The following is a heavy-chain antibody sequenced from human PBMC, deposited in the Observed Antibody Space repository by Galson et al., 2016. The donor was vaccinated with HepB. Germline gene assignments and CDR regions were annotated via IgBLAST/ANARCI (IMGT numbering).Heavy chain of an antibody. CDR3: ARDAKFCGGDCYSDY. J-gene: IGHJ4*02. Sequence: SLRLSCAASGFTFSTYNMNWVRQAPGKGLEWVSYISSSSSTIYYADSVKGRFTISRDNAKNSLYLRMNSLRDEDTAVYYCARDAKFCGGDCYSDYWGQGTLVTVSS. V-gene: IGHV3-48*02. CDR2: ISSSSSTI. D-gene: IGHD2-21*02. CDR1: GFTFSTYN.